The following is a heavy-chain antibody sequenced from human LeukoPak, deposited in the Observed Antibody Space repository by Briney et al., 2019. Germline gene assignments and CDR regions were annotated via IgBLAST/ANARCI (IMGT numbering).Heavy chain of an antibody. J-gene: IGHJ4*02. CDR3: AADLGYCSSTSCFHGDY. D-gene: IGHD2-2*01. Sequence: PGGSLRLSCAASGFTFSSYSMNWVRQVPGKGLEWVSSISSSSSYIYYADSVKGRFTISRDNAKNSLYLQMNSLRAEDTAVYYCAADLGYCSSTSCFHGDYWGQGTLVTVSS. CDR2: ISSSSSYI. V-gene: IGHV3-21*01. CDR1: GFTFSSYS.